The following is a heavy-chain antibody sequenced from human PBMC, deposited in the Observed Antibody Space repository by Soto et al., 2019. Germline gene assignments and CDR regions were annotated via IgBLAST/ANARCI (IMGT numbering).Heavy chain of an antibody. Sequence: LRLSCAASGLTFSSYSMNWVRQAPGKGLEWVSYISSSSWNIYYADTVKGRFTISRDNAKNSLYLQMNSLRDEDTAVYYCARGPSAAAPLSDWYFDLWGRGTPVTVSS. CDR2: ISSSSWNI. CDR3: ARGPSAAAPLSDWYFDL. J-gene: IGHJ2*01. V-gene: IGHV3-48*02. CDR1: GLTFSSYS. D-gene: IGHD2-2*01.